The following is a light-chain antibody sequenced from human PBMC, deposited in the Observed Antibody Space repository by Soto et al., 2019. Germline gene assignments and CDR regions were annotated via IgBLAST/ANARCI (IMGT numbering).Light chain of an antibody. CDR1: SSDVGGYNY. V-gene: IGLV2-14*01. CDR2: DVS. Sequence: QSALTQPASVSGSPGQSITISCTGTSSDVGGYNYVSWYQQHPGKAPKLMIYDVSNRPSGVSNRFSGSKSGNTASLTISGLQAEDEADYYCSSYTSTRTLVFGGRTKVTVL. CDR3: SSYTSTRTLV. J-gene: IGLJ2*01.